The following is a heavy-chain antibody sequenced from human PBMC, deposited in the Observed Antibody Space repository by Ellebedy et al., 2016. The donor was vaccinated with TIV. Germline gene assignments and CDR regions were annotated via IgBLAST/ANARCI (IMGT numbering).Heavy chain of an antibody. Sequence: GESLKISXAASGFTFSSYWMSWVRQAPGKGLEWVANIKQDGSEKYYVDSVKGRFTISRDNSKNTLYLQMNSLRAEDTAVYYCARGYYDSSGYIDYWGQGTLVTVSS. V-gene: IGHV3-7*03. CDR3: ARGYYDSSGYIDY. CDR2: IKQDGSEK. CDR1: GFTFSSYW. J-gene: IGHJ4*02. D-gene: IGHD3-22*01.